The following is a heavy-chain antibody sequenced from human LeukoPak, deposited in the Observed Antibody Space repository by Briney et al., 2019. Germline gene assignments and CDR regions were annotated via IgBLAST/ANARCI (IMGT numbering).Heavy chain of an antibody. V-gene: IGHV4-30-4*01. D-gene: IGHD2-21*02. Sequence: SETLSLTCTVSGGSISSGDYYWSWIRQPPGKGLEWIGYIYYSGSTYYNPSLKSRVTISVDTSKTQFSLKLSSVTAADTAVYYCARDIVVVTANTYYYYYGMDVWGQGTTVTVSS. CDR3: ARDIVVVTANTYYYYYGMDV. CDR2: IYYSGST. J-gene: IGHJ6*02. CDR1: GGSISSGDYY.